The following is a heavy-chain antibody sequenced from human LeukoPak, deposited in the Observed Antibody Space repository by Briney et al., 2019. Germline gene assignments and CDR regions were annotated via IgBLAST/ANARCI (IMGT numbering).Heavy chain of an antibody. Sequence: PGRSLRLSCAASGFTFSSYAMHWVRRAPGKGLEWVAIISYDGSNKYYADSVKGRFTISRDNSKNTLYLQMNSLRAEDTAVYYCARDLYCSSTSCYRGYFDYWGQGTLVTVSS. CDR1: GFTFSSYA. D-gene: IGHD2-2*02. CDR3: ARDLYCSSTSCYRGYFDY. J-gene: IGHJ4*02. V-gene: IGHV3-30-3*01. CDR2: ISYDGSNK.